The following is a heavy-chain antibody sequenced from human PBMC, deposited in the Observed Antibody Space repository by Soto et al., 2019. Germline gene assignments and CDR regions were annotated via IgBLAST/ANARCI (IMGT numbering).Heavy chain of an antibody. D-gene: IGHD2-2*02. CDR2: IYYSGST. CDR3: ARSDCSSTSCYTPALLV. J-gene: IGHJ4*02. CDR1: GGSISSYY. V-gene: IGHV4-59*01. Sequence: QVQLQESGPGLVKPSETLSLTCTVSGGSISSYYWSWIRQPPGKGREWIGYIYYSGSTNYNPSLKSRVTRSVDPSKNQFSLKLSSVTAADTAVYYCARSDCSSTSCYTPALLVWGQGTLVTVSS.